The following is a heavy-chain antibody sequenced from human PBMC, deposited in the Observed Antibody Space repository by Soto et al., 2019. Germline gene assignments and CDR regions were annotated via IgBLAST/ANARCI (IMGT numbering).Heavy chain of an antibody. J-gene: IGHJ4*02. CDR1: GVSISSGGYY. CDR2: IYYSGRT. Sequence: SETLSLTCTVSGVSISSGGYYWSWIRQHPGKGLEWIGNIYYSGRTYYNPSLKSRVIMSVDTSKNHFSLNLSSVTAADTAMYYCAGYGSGSDTFYFDFWGQGTLVTVSS. CDR3: AGYGSGSDTFYFDF. D-gene: IGHD3-10*01. V-gene: IGHV4-31*03.